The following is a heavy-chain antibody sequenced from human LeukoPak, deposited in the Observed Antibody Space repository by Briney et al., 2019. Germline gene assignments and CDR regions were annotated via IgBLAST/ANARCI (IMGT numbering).Heavy chain of an antibody. CDR1: GHSFSTDW. Sequence: GDSLKISCKGSGHSFSTDWIAWVRQMPGKGLEWMGVIYAGDADTRYSPSFQGQVTISADKSLNTAYLQWTKLKASDTAMYYCARFRGELMDGFDFWGQGTLVTVSS. V-gene: IGHV5-51*01. CDR2: IYAGDADT. CDR3: ARFRGELMDGFDF. J-gene: IGHJ4*02. D-gene: IGHD1-7*01.